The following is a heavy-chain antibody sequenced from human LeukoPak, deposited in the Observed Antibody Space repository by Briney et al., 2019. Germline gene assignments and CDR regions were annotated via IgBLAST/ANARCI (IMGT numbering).Heavy chain of an antibody. CDR3: AGGGYSSSWYFDY. CDR1: GGSISSYY. J-gene: IGHJ4*02. D-gene: IGHD6-13*01. V-gene: IGHV4-59*08. Sequence: SETLSLTCTVAGGSISSYYWSWIRQPPGKGLEWIGYIYYSGITNYNPSLKSRVTISVDTSKNQFSLKLSSVTAADTAVYYCAGGGYSSSWYFDYWGQGTLVTVSS. CDR2: IYYSGIT.